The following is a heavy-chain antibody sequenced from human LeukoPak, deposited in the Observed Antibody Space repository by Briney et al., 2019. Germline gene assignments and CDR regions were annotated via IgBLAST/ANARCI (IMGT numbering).Heavy chain of an antibody. V-gene: IGHV1-69*13. J-gene: IGHJ4*02. D-gene: IGHD6-19*01. CDR1: GGTFSNCA. CDR3: ARASIAVTGKFDY. CDR2: IIPIFDTP. Sequence: SVKVSCKASGGTFSNCAISWVRQAPGQGLEWMGGIIPIFDTPNCAQKFQGRVTITADESTSTAYMELSSLRSEDTAMYYCARASIAVTGKFDYWGQGTLVTVSS.